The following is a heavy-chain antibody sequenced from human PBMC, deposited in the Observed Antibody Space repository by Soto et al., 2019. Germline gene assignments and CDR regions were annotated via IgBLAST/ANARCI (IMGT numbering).Heavy chain of an antibody. V-gene: IGHV1-69*12. J-gene: IGHJ4*02. CDR2: IIPMFGTA. Sequence: QVQLVQSGAEAKKPESSVKVSCKAPGGTFSTYAISWVRQAPGQGLEWMGGIIPMFGTANYAQRFQDRVTIAADESTNRVYMELSSLRSEDTAVYFCASGIQLWLRRINNGYSGWGQGTLVTVSS. CDR3: ASGIQLWLRRINNGYSG. CDR1: GGTFSTYA. D-gene: IGHD5-18*01.